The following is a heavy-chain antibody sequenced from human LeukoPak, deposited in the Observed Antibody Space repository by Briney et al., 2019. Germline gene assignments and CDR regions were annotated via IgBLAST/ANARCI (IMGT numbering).Heavy chain of an antibody. CDR3: ASADSGRNSFGP. CDR2: MNRDGSQR. Sequence: GGSLRLSCVGSGFAFSSYWMRWARQAPGKGLEWVAKMNRDGSQRDYVDSVKGRFTISRDNAVNSLFLQMNSVRVEDTAVYYCASADSGRNSFGPWGQGTLVTVSS. D-gene: IGHD6-19*01. V-gene: IGHV3-7*01. CDR1: GFAFSSYW. J-gene: IGHJ5*02.